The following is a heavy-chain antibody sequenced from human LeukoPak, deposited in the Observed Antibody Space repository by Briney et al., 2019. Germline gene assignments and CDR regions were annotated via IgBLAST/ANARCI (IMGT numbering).Heavy chain of an antibody. D-gene: IGHD6-13*01. CDR2: INPNSGGT. CDR1: GYTFTSYY. J-gene: IGHJ3*02. CDR3: AREQQLYQDAFDI. V-gene: IGHV1-2*02. Sequence: GASVKVSCKASGYTFTSYYMHWVRQAPGQGLEWMGWINPNSGGTNYAQKFQGRVTMTRDTSISTAYMELSRLRSDDTAVYYCAREQQLYQDAFDIWGQGTMVTVSS.